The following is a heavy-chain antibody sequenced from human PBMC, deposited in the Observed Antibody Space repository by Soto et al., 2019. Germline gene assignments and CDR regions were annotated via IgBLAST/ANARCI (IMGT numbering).Heavy chain of an antibody. D-gene: IGHD4-4*01. CDR1: GFDFSGYA. V-gene: IGHV3-23*01. Sequence: EVQLLASGGGLVQPGGSLTLSCAASGFDFSGYAMSWVRQAPGKGLQWVSVITGGGTSIYYGDSVKGRVSIARDKSSNTLFLHMHSLRAEDTALYYCAKHQYSFAHYIEHWGQGTHVTVSS. CDR3: AKHQYSFAHYIEH. CDR2: ITGGGTSI. J-gene: IGHJ4*02.